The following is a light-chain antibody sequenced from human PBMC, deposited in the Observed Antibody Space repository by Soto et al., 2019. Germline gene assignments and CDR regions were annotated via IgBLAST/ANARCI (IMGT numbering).Light chain of an antibody. Sequence: EIVLTQSPATLSLSPGERATLSCRASQSVSSYLAWYQQKPGQAPRLLIYDASNRATGIPARFSGSGSGTDFTLTISSLEPEDFAVYYCQQRSNWPPKTFRQGTKVDIK. CDR1: QSVSSY. J-gene: IGKJ1*01. V-gene: IGKV3-11*01. CDR3: QQRSNWPPKT. CDR2: DAS.